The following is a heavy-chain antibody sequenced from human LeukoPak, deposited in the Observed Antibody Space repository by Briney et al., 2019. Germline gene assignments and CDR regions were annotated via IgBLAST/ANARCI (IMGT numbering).Heavy chain of an antibody. Sequence: SETLSLTCTVSGSSISSYYWSWMRQPPEKGLEWTGYIDYSGSTNYNPSLKSRLTISVETSKTQFSLKLNSVTGADTAVYYCASFSGNYGHFDIWGQGTLVTVSS. CDR1: GSSISSYY. CDR2: IDYSGST. CDR3: ASFSGNYGHFDI. J-gene: IGHJ4*02. V-gene: IGHV4-59*08. D-gene: IGHD1-26*01.